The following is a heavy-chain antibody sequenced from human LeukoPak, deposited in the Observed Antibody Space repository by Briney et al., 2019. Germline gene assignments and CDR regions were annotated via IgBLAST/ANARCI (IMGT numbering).Heavy chain of an antibody. Sequence: PGGSLRLSCAASGFTFSSYSMNWVRQAPGKGLDWVSSISSSSSYIYYADSVKGRFTVSRDNAKNSLYLQMNSLRAEDTAVYYCARVAREQWLVAFQHWGQGTLVTVSS. CDR3: ARVAREQWLVAFQH. V-gene: IGHV3-21*01. CDR1: GFTFSSYS. D-gene: IGHD6-19*01. CDR2: ISSSSSYI. J-gene: IGHJ1*01.